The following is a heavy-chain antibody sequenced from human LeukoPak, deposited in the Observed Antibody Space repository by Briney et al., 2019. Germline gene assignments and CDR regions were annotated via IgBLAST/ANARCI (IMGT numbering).Heavy chain of an antibody. CDR1: GYTFTSYG. Sequence: GASVKVSCKASGYTFTSYGISWVRQAPGQRLEWMGWISAYNGNTNYAQKLQGRVTMTTDTSTSTAYMELRSLRSDDTAVYYCARSTITMIVVDSPTWFDPWGQGTLVTVSS. V-gene: IGHV1-18*01. D-gene: IGHD3-22*01. CDR2: ISAYNGNT. CDR3: ARSTITMIVVDSPTWFDP. J-gene: IGHJ5*02.